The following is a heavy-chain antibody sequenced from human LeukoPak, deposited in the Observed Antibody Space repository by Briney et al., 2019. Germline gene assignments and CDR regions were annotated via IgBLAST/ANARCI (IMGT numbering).Heavy chain of an antibody. CDR1: GFTFSSYW. CDR2: VSSSSSTI. V-gene: IGHV3-48*04. D-gene: IGHD4-17*01. Sequence: LAGGSLRLSCAASGFTFSSYWMHWVRQAPGKGLEWVSYVSSSSSTIYYADSVKGRFTISRDNAKNSLYLQMNSLRAEDTAVYYCARDAGDYFDYWGQGTLVTVSS. CDR3: ARDAGDYFDY. J-gene: IGHJ4*02.